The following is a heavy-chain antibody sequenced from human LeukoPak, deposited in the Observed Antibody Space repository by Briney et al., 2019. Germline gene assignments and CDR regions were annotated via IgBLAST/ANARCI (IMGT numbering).Heavy chain of an antibody. V-gene: IGHV4-34*01. CDR3: ARADIAVAGRRAFDY. CDR2: INYSGST. Sequence: PSETLSLTCAVYGGSFSGYYWSWIRQPPGKGLEWIGEINYSGSTNYNPSLKSRVTISVDTSKNQFSLKLSSVTAADTAVYYCARADIAVAGRRAFDYWGQGTLVTVSS. D-gene: IGHD6-19*01. CDR1: GGSFSGYY. J-gene: IGHJ4*02.